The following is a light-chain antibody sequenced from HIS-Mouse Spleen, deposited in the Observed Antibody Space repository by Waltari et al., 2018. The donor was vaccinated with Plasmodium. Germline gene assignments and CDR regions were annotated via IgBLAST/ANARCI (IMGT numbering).Light chain of an antibody. CDR1: SSDVGGSNY. CDR3: CSDAGSYTYV. V-gene: IGLV2-11*01. J-gene: IGLJ1*01. Sequence: QSALTQPRSVSGSPGQSVTISCTGTSSDVGGSNYVSWYQQHPGKAPKLMVYDVSKRPTGVPYRFSGSKSGNTASLTISGLQAEDEDDYYCCSDAGSYTYVFGTGTKVTVL. CDR2: DVS.